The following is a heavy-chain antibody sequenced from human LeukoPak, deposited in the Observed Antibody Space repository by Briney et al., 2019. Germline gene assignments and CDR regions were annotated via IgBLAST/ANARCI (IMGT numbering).Heavy chain of an antibody. CDR1: GVSLRLYY. D-gene: IGHD3-22*01. CDR3: ERDWGHYDSRYD. V-gene: IGHV4-59*12. Sequence: KPSGALPLPCSGSGVSLRLYYRGWIRPPPGKGLEWIGYIYDSGSTMFNPSLKSRLPKQVDTSKNHFSLTLSPVTAADRAVFYFERDWGHYDSRYDWVRGRVLTVRS. CDR2: IYDSGST. J-gene: IGHJ4*02.